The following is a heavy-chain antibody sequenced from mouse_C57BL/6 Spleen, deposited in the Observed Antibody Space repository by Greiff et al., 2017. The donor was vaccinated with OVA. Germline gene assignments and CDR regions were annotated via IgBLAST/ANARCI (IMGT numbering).Heavy chain of an antibody. Sequence: QVQLQQPGTELVKPGASVKLSCKASGYTFTSYWMHWVKQRPGQGLEWIGNINPSNGGTNYNEKFKSKATLTVDKSSSTAYMQLSSLASEDSAVYYCARWVLRSYYAMDYWGQGTSVTVSS. CDR2: INPSNGGT. CDR3: ARWVLRSYYAMDY. CDR1: GYTFTSYW. J-gene: IGHJ4*01. D-gene: IGHD1-1*01. V-gene: IGHV1-53*01.